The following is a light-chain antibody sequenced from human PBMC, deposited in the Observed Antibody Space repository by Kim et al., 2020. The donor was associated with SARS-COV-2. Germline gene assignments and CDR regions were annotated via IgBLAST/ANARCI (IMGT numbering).Light chain of an antibody. Sequence: DIQMTQSPSSLSASVGDRVTITCRANETIVFFLNWYMQKPGEAPKLLIYGASILQSGVPSRFSGSGSGTDFSLVIDSLQPEDFATYYCQQSDSSPYTFGQGTKLEI. CDR2: GAS. CDR3: QQSDSSPYT. V-gene: IGKV1-39*01. J-gene: IGKJ2*01. CDR1: ETIVFF.